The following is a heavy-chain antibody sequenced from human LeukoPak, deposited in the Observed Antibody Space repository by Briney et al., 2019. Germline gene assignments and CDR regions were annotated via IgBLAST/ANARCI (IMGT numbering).Heavy chain of an antibody. V-gene: IGHV4-39*07. CDR2: IYYSGST. Sequence: SETLSLTCTVSGGSISSSSYYWGWIRQPPGKGLECIGSIYYSGSTYYNPSLKSRVTISVDTSKNQFSLKLSSVTAADTAVYYCARVDVVVTALDAFDIWGQGTMVTVSS. CDR1: GGSISSSSYY. J-gene: IGHJ3*02. D-gene: IGHD2-21*02. CDR3: ARVDVVVTALDAFDI.